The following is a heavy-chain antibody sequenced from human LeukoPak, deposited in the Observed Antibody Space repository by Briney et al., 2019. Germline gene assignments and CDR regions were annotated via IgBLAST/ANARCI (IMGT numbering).Heavy chain of an antibody. J-gene: IGHJ4*02. CDR2: INSDGSST. D-gene: IGHD1-14*01. Sequence: PGGSLRLSCAASGFTFSDYYMSWIRQAPGKGLVWVSRINSDGSSTSYADSVKGRFTISRDNAKNTLYLQMNSLRAEDTAVYYCARSSGGGFDYWGQGTLVTVSS. V-gene: IGHV3-74*01. CDR3: ARSSGGGFDY. CDR1: GFTFSDYY.